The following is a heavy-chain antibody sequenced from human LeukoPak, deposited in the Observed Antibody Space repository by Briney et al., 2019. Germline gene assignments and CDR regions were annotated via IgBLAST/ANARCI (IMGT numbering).Heavy chain of an antibody. CDR2: INWNSDTI. V-gene: IGHV3-9*01. CDR3: AKVRWDNSGWYYLDY. CDR1: GFTFDNYA. D-gene: IGHD6-19*01. Sequence: GGSLRLSCVASGFTFDNYAMHWVRQAPGKALEWVSGINWNSDTIKYADSVKGRFTISRDNSKSTLYLQMNSLRAEDTAVYYCAKVRWDNSGWYYLDYWGQGTLVTVSS. J-gene: IGHJ4*02.